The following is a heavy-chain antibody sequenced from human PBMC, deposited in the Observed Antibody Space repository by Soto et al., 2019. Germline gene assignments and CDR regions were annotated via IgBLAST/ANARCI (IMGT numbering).Heavy chain of an antibody. CDR2: IDPSDAQT. CDR1: GYSFAGYW. J-gene: IGHJ4*02. CDR3: ARQIYDSDTGPNFQYYFDS. V-gene: IGHV5-10-1*01. Sequence: GESLKISCTGSGYSFAGYWITWVRQKPGKGLEWMGRIDPSDAQTYYSPSFRGHVTVSVTKSITTVFLQWSSLRASDTAMYYCARQIYDSDTGPNFQYYFDSWGQGTPVTVSS. D-gene: IGHD3-22*01.